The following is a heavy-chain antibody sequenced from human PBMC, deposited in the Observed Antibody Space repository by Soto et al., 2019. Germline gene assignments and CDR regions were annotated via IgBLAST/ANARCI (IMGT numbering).Heavy chain of an antibody. V-gene: IGHV4-4*07. Sequence: QVQLQESGPGLMKPSETLSLTCTVSGASITSSSYWSWIRQPAGKGLEWIGRFSLSGTTNYNPSLRSRVTMSADVSKNQFFLRLTSVTAADTALYYCARGMTPPGAPAWYYFDSWGQGTLVTVSS. CDR1: GASITSSSY. J-gene: IGHJ4*02. CDR3: ARGMTPPGAPAWYYFDS. D-gene: IGHD2-8*02. CDR2: FSLSGTT.